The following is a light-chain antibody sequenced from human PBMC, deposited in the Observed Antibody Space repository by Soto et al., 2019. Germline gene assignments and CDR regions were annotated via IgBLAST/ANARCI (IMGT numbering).Light chain of an antibody. CDR3: QQYGRSPLT. CDR2: GAF. V-gene: IGKV3-20*01. J-gene: IGKJ4*01. CDR1: QSVNGND. Sequence: DIVLTQSPDTLSLSPGERATLSCRASQSVNGNDFAWYQQKPGQAPRLLIFGAFSRATGSPDKFSGSASGRDFTLTIDRLEPEEFAVYYCQQYGRSPLTFGGGTKVEIK.